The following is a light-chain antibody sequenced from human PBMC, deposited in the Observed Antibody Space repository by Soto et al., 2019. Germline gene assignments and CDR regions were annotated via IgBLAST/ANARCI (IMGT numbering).Light chain of an antibody. V-gene: IGLV2-14*01. CDR2: DVS. J-gene: IGLJ2*01. Sequence: QSALTQPASVSASPGQSITISCTGTSSDVGGYNHVSWYQQHPGKVPKVMIFDVSNRPSGVSNRFSGSKSGNTASLTISGLQAEDEADYYCGSYTSSNTVVFGRGTKVTVL. CDR1: SSDVGGYNH. CDR3: GSYTSSNTVV.